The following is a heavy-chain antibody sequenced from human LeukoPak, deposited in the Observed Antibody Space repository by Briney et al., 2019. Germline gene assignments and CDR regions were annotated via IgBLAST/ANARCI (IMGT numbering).Heavy chain of an antibody. CDR1: GVSINSGNYY. J-gene: IGHJ5*02. Sequence: PSETLSLTCTVSGVSINSGNYYWTWVRQPAGKGLEWIGRIFTSGSTNYNPSLKSRVTISVDTSKTQFSLKLSSVTAADTAVYYCARVGGINNWFDPWGQGTLVTVSS. V-gene: IGHV4-61*02. D-gene: IGHD3-16*01. CDR2: IFTSGST. CDR3: ARVGGINNWFDP.